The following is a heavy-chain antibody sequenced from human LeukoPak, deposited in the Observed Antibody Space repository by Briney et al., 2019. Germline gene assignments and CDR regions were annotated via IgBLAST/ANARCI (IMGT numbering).Heavy chain of an antibody. V-gene: IGHV1-3*01. CDR1: GYTFTSYA. D-gene: IGHD3-9*01. Sequence: ASVKVSCKASGYTFTSYAMRWVRQAPGQRLEWMGWINAGNGNTKYSQKFQGRVTITRDTSASTAYMELSSLRSEDTAVYYCARAPLRYFDWLPFDYWGQGTLATVSS. CDR3: ARAPLRYFDWLPFDY. CDR2: INAGNGNT. J-gene: IGHJ4*02.